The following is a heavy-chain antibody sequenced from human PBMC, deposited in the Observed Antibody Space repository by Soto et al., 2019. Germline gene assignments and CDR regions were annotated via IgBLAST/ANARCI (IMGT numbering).Heavy chain of an antibody. CDR2: IFYSGST. CDR3: ARHPRDDYNYGGSGIFDY. CDR1: GGSISSRSYW. D-gene: IGHD4-4*01. J-gene: IGHJ4*02. Sequence: PSETLSLTCTASGGSISSRSYWWAWIRQPPGKGLEWIGDIFYSGSTYYNPSPKSRVAISVDTSKNQFSLKLNSVTAADTAVYYCARHPRDDYNYGGSGIFDYWGQGTLVTVSS. V-gene: IGHV4-39*01.